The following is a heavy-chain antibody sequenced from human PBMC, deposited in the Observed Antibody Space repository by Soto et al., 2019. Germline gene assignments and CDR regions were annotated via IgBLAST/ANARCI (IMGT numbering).Heavy chain of an antibody. D-gene: IGHD3-10*01. CDR3: VKDSRDNMVRGVTIPPGY. J-gene: IGHJ4*02. CDR1: GFTFSNYA. V-gene: IGHV3-23*01. Sequence: PGGSLRLSCAASGFTFSNYAMSWVRQAPGKGLEWVSSISGSGDSTYYADSVKGRFTISRDNSKNTLYLQMNSLGVEDTAVYYCVKDSRDNMVRGVTIPPGYWGQGTLVTLSS. CDR2: ISGSGDST.